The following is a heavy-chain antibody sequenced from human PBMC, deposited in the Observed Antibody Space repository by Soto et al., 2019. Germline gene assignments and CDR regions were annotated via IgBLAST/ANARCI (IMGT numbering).Heavy chain of an antibody. Sequence: ASVKVSCKASGYTFTGYYMHWVRQAPGQGLEWMGWINPNSGDTNYAQKFQGWVTMTRDTSISTAYMELSRLRSDDTAVYYCAREMNCSSTSCPGYYYYGMDVWGQGTTVTVSS. CDR3: AREMNCSSTSCPGYYYYGMDV. V-gene: IGHV1-2*04. CDR2: INPNSGDT. CDR1: GYTFTGYY. D-gene: IGHD2-2*01. J-gene: IGHJ6*02.